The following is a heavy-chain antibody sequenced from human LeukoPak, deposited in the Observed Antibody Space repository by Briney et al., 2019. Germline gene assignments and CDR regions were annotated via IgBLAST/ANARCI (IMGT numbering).Heavy chain of an antibody. CDR2: INHSGST. CDR1: GGSFSGYY. V-gene: IGHV4-34*01. J-gene: IGHJ5*02. D-gene: IGHD6-19*01. Sequence: SETLSLTCAVYGGSFSGYYWSWIRQPPGKGLEWIGEINHSGSTNYNPSLKSRVTISVDTSKNQFSLKLSSVTAADTAVYYCARPRGGWRPGNNWFDPWGQGTLVTVSS. CDR3: ARPRGGWRPGNNWFDP.